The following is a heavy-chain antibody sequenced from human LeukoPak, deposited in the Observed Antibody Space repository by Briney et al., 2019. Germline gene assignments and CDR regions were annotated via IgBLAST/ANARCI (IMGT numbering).Heavy chain of an antibody. D-gene: IGHD6-13*01. CDR3: ARAIAAAARFDY. J-gene: IGHJ4*02. CDR1: GGSISSYY. V-gene: IGHV4-59*01. CDR2: IYYSGST. Sequence: SETLSLTCTVSGGSISSYYWSWIRQPPQAGRQWIGYIYYSGSTNYNPSLKSRVTISVDTSKNQFSLKLSSVTAADTAVYYCARAIAAAARFDYWGQGTLVTVSS.